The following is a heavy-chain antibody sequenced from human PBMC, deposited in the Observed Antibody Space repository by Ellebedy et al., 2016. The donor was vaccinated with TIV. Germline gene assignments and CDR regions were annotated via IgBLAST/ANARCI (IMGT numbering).Heavy chain of an antibody. CDR2: INQGGSER. J-gene: IGHJ3*02. CDR3: ATDGSYGDYRSPTHAFVM. CDR1: GFSFRSYW. Sequence: GGSLRLSCAASGFSFRSYWMSWVRQAPGKGLEWVANINQGGSERHYVDSVKGRFTIARDNAKNSPFLQMSTLRVEDTAVYYCATDGSYGDYRSPTHAFVMWGQGTMVAVSS. V-gene: IGHV3-7*01. D-gene: IGHD4-17*01.